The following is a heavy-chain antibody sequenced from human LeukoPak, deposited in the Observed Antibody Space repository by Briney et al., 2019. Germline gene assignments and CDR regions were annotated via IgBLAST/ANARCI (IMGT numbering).Heavy chain of an antibody. CDR2: ISNIGTT. CDR1: GASISSYF. Sequence: SETLSLTCTVSGASISSYFWTWIRQSPGKGLEWIGYISNIGTTNYNPSLKSRVTISGDTSKNQFSLKLSSATAADTAMYYCTRDRSALDTWGQGTMVTVSS. J-gene: IGHJ3*02. V-gene: IGHV4-59*01. CDR3: TRDRSALDT.